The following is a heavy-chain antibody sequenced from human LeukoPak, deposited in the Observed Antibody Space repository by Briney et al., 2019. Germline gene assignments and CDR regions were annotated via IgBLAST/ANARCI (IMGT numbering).Heavy chain of an antibody. Sequence: ASVKVSCKASGGTFSSYTISWVLQAPGQGLEWIGRINPNSGGTNYAQKFQGRVTMTRDTSISTAYMELSRLRSDDTAVYYCARFDPSGSYYKSTNFDYWGQGTLVTVSS. CDR1: GGTFSSYT. J-gene: IGHJ4*02. CDR3: ARFDPSGSYYKSTNFDY. V-gene: IGHV1-2*06. D-gene: IGHD3-10*01. CDR2: INPNSGGT.